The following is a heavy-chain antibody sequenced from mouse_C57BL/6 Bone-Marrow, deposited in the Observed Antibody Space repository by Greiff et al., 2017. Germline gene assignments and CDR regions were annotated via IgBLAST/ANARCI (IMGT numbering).Heavy chain of an antibody. V-gene: IGHV1-4*01. D-gene: IGHD1-1*01. J-gene: IGHJ1*03. CDR3: ASSTTVVYWYFDV. CDR2: INPSSGYT. Sequence: QVQLQQSGAELARPGASVKMSCKASGYTFTSYTMHWVKQRPGQGLEWIGYINPSSGYTKYNQKFKDKATLTADKSSSTAYMRLSSLTSEDSAVYSRASSTTVVYWYFDVWGTGTTVTVSS. CDR1: GYTFTSYT.